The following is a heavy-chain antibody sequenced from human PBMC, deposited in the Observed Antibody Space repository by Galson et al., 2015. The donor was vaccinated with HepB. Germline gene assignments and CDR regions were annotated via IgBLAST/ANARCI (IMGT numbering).Heavy chain of an antibody. Sequence: SLRLSCAASGFAFSDYYMSWIRQAPGKGLEWVSYISSSSSYTNYADSVKGRFTISRDNAKNSLYLQMNSLRAEDTAVYYCARVGGSSAFDYWGQGTLVTVSS. J-gene: IGHJ4*02. CDR1: GFAFSDYY. CDR2: ISSSSSYT. CDR3: ARVGGSSAFDY. D-gene: IGHD3-16*01. V-gene: IGHV3-11*05.